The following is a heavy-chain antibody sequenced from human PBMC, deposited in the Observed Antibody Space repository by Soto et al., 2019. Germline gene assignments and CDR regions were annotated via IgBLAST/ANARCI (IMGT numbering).Heavy chain of an antibody. CDR2: IKHSGST. J-gene: IGHJ4*02. CDR3: ARHTPAISISDH. CDR1: GGSFSGYY. V-gene: IGHV4-34*01. Sequence: SETLSLTCAVYGGSFSGYYWSCTRQPPGKGLEWIGEIKHSGSTNYNPSLKSRVTISVDTSKNQFSLKLSSVTAADTAVYYCARHTPAISISDHWGQGTLVTVS. D-gene: IGHD2-15*01.